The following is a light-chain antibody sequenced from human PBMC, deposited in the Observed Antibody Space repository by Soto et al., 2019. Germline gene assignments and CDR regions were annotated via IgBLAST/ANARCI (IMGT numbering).Light chain of an antibody. J-gene: IGKJ1*01. Sequence: DIQMTQSPSTLSASVGHRFTMSCRASQSISNWLAWYQQKPGKAPKLLIYTASTLQSGVTSRFSGRGSGTEFTLTISSLQPDDFATYYCQQYNSYWTFGQGTKWIS. CDR2: TAS. CDR1: QSISNW. V-gene: IGKV1-5*01. CDR3: QQYNSYWT.